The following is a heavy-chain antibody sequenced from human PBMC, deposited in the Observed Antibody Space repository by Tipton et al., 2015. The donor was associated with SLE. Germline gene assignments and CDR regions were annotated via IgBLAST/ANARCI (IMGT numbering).Heavy chain of an antibody. CDR2: VYYTGST. J-gene: IGHJ4*02. CDR1: GGSISSYY. V-gene: IGHV4-59*01. Sequence: PGLVKPSETLSLTCAVSGGSISSYYWSWIRQPPGKGLEWIGYVYYTGSTTYNPSLKSRVTISVDTSKNQFSLKLNSVTAADTAVYYCARATTLASGSNYWGRGTLVTVSS. CDR3: ARATTLASGSNY. D-gene: IGHD6-13*01.